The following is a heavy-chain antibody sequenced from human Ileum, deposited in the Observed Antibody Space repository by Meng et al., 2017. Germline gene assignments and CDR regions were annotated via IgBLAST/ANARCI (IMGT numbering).Heavy chain of an antibody. V-gene: IGHV4-61*01. CDR1: GGSVSSGSYY. Sequence: VRLPESGPRPVRPSETLSLACTVSGGSVSSGSYYWSWIRQPPGKGLEWIGHIYYSGSTNYNPSLKSRVTISVDMSKNQFSLKLNSVTAADTAIYFCARSSTSPASYFFDYWGQGTLVTVSS. CDR2: IYYSGST. J-gene: IGHJ4*02. CDR3: ARSSTSPASYFFDY. D-gene: IGHD6-6*01.